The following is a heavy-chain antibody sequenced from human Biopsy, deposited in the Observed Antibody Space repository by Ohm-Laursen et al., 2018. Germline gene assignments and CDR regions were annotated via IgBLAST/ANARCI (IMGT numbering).Heavy chain of an antibody. CDR3: ARDGEAKYCKHGVCPSDF. CDR2: ISASGNHI. D-gene: IGHD2-8*01. V-gene: IGHV3-21*01. CDR1: GFTFSGFS. Sequence: ESLRIYCTASGFTFSGFSMNWVRQAPGKGLEWVSSISASGNHIYYTDSVKGRFTVSRDNGKNSVYLQMNSLRVEDTAVYYCARDGEAKYCKHGVCPSDFWGQGTLVTVSS. J-gene: IGHJ4*02.